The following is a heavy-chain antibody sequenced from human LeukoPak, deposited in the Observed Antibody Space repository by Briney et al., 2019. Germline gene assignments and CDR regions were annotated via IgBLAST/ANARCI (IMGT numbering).Heavy chain of an antibody. CDR2: IYPADSDT. J-gene: IGHJ4*02. Sequence: GESLKISFQVSGYIFTHYWIGWVRPMPGKGLESMGIIYPADSDTTYSPSFQGQVTISADKSISTVYLQWSSLKASDTAMYYCARQSRDGSKTRGYYFDYWGQGTLVTVSS. D-gene: IGHD3-10*01. V-gene: IGHV5-51*01. CDR3: ARQSRDGSKTRGYYFDY. CDR1: GYIFTHYW.